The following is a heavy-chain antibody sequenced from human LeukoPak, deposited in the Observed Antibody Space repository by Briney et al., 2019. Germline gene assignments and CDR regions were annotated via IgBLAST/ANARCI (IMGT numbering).Heavy chain of an antibody. D-gene: IGHD3-22*01. CDR3: ARAYYDSSGSRAFDI. CDR1: GYSFTSYW. V-gene: IGHV5-51*04. CDR2: IYPGDSDT. Sequence: GESLKISCKGSGYSFTSYWIGWVRQMPGKGLEWMGIIYPGDSDTRYSPSFQGQVTISADKPISTAYLQWSSLKASDTAMYYCARAYYDSSGSRAFDIWGQGTMVTVSS. J-gene: IGHJ3*02.